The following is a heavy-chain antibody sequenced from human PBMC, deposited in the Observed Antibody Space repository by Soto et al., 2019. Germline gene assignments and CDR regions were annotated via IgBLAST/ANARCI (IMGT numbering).Heavy chain of an antibody. Sequence: QVQLQESGPGLVKPSQTLSLTCTVSGGSISSGGYYWSWIRQHPGKGLGWIGYIYYSGSTYYNPSLKSRVTISVDTSKNQFSLKLSSVTAEDTAVYYCARASLALTGSDAFDIWGQGTMVTVSS. CDR1: GGSISSGGYY. J-gene: IGHJ3*02. V-gene: IGHV4-31*03. CDR2: IYYSGST. CDR3: ARASLALTGSDAFDI. D-gene: IGHD7-27*01.